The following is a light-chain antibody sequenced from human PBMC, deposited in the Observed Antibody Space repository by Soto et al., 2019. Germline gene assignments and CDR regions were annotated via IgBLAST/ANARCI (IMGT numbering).Light chain of an antibody. CDR3: QQCSISTWP. V-gene: IGKV3-20*01. J-gene: IGKJ1*01. CDR1: QLVSSSY. CDR2: GAS. Sequence: EIVLTQSPGTLSLSPGDRATLSCRASQLVSSSYLAWYQQRPGQAPRLLIYGASSRATGIPDRFSGSGSGTDFTLTISRLEPEDFAVYYCQQCSISTWPFGQGTTVEIK.